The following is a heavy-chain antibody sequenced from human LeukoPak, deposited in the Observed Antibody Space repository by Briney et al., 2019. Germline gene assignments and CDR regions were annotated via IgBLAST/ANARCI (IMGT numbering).Heavy chain of an antibody. Sequence: PGGSLRHSCIASGFTFGNYGMSWVRQAPGRGLEWVSGIGWKGDSTSYADSVKGRFTVSRDNAKNSLYLQMNSLRAEDTALYYCARESWGYDSSGYYYVYGQWGQGTLVTVSS. CDR2: IGWKGDST. J-gene: IGHJ4*02. D-gene: IGHD3-22*01. CDR1: GFTFGNYG. V-gene: IGHV3-20*04. CDR3: ARESWGYDSSGYYYVYGQ.